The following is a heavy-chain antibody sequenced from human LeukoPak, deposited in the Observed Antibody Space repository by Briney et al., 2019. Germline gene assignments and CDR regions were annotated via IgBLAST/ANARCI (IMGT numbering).Heavy chain of an antibody. CDR3: ARDSYGMDV. CDR1: GFTFSSYA. Sequence: GGSLRLSCAASGFTFSSYAMHWVRQAPGKGLEWVAVISYDGSNKYYADTVKGRFTISRDNSKNTLYLQMNSLRAEDTAVYYCARDSYGMDVWGQGTTVTVSS. V-gene: IGHV3-30-3*01. CDR2: ISYDGSNK. J-gene: IGHJ6*02.